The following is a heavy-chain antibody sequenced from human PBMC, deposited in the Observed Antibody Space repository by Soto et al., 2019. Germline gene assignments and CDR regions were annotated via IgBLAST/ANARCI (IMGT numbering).Heavy chain of an antibody. J-gene: IGHJ3*02. CDR3: ARGVRGSYGLDI. CDR1: GFTFSDYW. V-gene: IGHV3-74*01. Sequence: EVQLVESGGGLVQPGGSLRLSCAVSGFTFSDYWMHWVRQAPGKGLVWVSRIYTDGSRTNCADSVKGRFTISRDNAENTLYLQMNSLRAEETAVYYCARGVRGSYGLDIWGQGTMVTVSS. CDR2: IYTDGSRT. D-gene: IGHD4-17*01.